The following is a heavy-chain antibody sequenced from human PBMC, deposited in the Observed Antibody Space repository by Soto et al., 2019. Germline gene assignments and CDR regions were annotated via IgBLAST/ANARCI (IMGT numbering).Heavy chain of an antibody. V-gene: IGHV3-33*01. CDR2: IRYDGSNI. Sequence: GGSLRLSCEASGFGFNVAGMHWVRQAPGKGLEWVAIIRYDGSNIYYADAVKGRFTISRDNSKNTLYLQMSSLRVEDTAIYYCVRGGVGGTVFFGYFDYWGQGSLVTVYS. CDR1: GFGFNVAG. CDR3: VRGGVGGTVFFGYFDY. J-gene: IGHJ4*02. D-gene: IGHD1-26*01.